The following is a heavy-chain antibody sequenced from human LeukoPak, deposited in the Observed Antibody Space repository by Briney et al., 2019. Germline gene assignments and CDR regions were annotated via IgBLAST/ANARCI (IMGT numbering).Heavy chain of an antibody. D-gene: IGHD3-10*01. Sequence: SETLSLTCAVSGGSFSGYYWSWIREPPGKGLEWIGEINHGGSTNYNPSLTSRVTISVDSSKYQCSLKLSSVTAADTAVYYCARGYYGSGCYHWFDPWGEGTLVTVSS. CDR3: ARGYYGSGCYHWFDP. V-gene: IGHV4-34*01. CDR1: GGSFSGYY. J-gene: IGHJ5*02. CDR2: INHGGST.